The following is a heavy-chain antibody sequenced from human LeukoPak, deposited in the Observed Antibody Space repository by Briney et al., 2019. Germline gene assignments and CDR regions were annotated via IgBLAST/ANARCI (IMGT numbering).Heavy chain of an antibody. V-gene: IGHV3-23*01. CDR1: GFTFSSYA. D-gene: IGHD1-26*01. CDR3: AKDRWELLWKYYFDY. J-gene: IGHJ4*02. CDR2: ISGSGGST. Sequence: PGGSLRLSCAASGFTFSSYAMSWVRQAPGKGLEWVSAISGSGGSTYYADSVKGRFTISRVNSKNTLYLQMNSLRAEDTAVYYCAKDRWELLWKYYFDYWGQGTLVTVSS.